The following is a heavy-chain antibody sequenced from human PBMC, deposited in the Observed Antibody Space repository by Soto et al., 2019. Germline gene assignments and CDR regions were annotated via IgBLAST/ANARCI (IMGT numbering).Heavy chain of an antibody. CDR3: ARGSNYYGSGTIYNWFDP. CDR1: GGSISSSSYY. D-gene: IGHD3-10*01. CDR2: IYYSGST. J-gene: IGHJ5*02. V-gene: IGHV4-39*01. Sequence: SETLSLTCTVSGGSISSSSYYWGWIRQPPGKGLEWIGSIYYSGSTYYNPSLKSRVTISVDTSKKQFSMKLSSVTAADTALFYCARGSNYYGSGTIYNWFDPWGQGTLVTVSS.